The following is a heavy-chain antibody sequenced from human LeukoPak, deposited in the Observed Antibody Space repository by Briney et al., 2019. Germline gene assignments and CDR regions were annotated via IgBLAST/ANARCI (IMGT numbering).Heavy chain of an antibody. CDR1: GASIRHYY. CDR2: IDPSGST. Sequence: SETLSLTCTVSGASIRHYYWSWIRQPAGKGLEWIGRIDPSGSTNYNPSLKSRVTMSIDTSKNQFALKLSSVTAADTAVYYCARGGGYASPIGYWGQGALVTVSS. J-gene: IGHJ4*02. CDR3: ARGGGYASPIGY. V-gene: IGHV4-4*07. D-gene: IGHD5-12*01.